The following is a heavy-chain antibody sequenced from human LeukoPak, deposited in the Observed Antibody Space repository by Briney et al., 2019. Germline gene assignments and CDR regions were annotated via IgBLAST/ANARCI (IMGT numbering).Heavy chain of an antibody. D-gene: IGHD6-19*01. Sequence: GGTLCLSCAASGFTFSGYSWNWVRQAPGKGLEWVSPISSSSNYIYHADSVKGRFTISRDNAKNSLNLQMNSLRAEDTAVYYCARVSPYSTGWYTWWDYWGQGTLVTVSS. CDR3: ARVSPYSTGWYTWWDY. J-gene: IGHJ4*02. CDR1: GFTFSGYS. V-gene: IGHV3-21*04. CDR2: ISSSSNYI.